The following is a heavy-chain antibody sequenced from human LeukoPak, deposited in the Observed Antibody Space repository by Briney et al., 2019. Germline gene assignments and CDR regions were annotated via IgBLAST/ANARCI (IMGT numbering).Heavy chain of an antibody. D-gene: IGHD2-8*01. CDR2: ISYDGSNK. CDR1: GFTFSSYA. J-gene: IGHJ6*02. CDR3: TRDRQGPRLYEMDI. Sequence: PGRSLRLSCAASGFTFSSYAMHWVRQAPGKGLEWVAVISYDGSNKYYADSVKGRFTISRDNSKNTLYLQINSLRAEDTAVYYCTRDRQGPRLYEMDIWGQGTTVTVSS. V-gene: IGHV3-30-3*01.